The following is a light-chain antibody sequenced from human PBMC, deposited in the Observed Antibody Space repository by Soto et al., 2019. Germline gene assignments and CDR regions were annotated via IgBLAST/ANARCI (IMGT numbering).Light chain of an antibody. CDR2: GTS. J-gene: IGKJ1*01. CDR3: QQYNNWPRT. Sequence: EIVMTQSPATPSVSPGERATLSCRPSQTVYNNLAWYQQKPGQAPRLLIYGTSTRATGIPARFSGSGSGTEFTLTISILQSEDSAVYYCQQYNNWPRTFGQGTKVDIK. V-gene: IGKV3-15*01. CDR1: QTVYNN.